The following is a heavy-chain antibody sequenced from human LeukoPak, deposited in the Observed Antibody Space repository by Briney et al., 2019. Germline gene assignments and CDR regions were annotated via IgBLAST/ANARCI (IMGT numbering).Heavy chain of an antibody. V-gene: IGHV3-21*01. CDR2: ISSSSSYI. Sequence: GSLRLSCAASGFTFSSYSMNWVRQAPGKGLEWVSSISSSSSYIYYADSVKGRFTISRDNAKNSLYLQMNSLRAEDTAVYYCARDRSHDILTDLYYYYYGMDVWGQGTTVTVSS. D-gene: IGHD3-9*01. J-gene: IGHJ6*02. CDR3: ARDRSHDILTDLYYYYYGMDV. CDR1: GFTFSSYS.